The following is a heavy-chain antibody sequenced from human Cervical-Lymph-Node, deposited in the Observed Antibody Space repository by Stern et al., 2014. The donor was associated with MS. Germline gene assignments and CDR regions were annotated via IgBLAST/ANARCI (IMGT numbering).Heavy chain of an antibody. CDR3: AREALLGGNYYALDV. D-gene: IGHD2-15*01. CDR1: GGTFSSYT. Sequence: QVQLVQSGAEVKKPGSSVKVSCKAFGGTFSSYTMSWVRQAPGQGLEWMGRSTPIFGTANYAQKFQDRVTITADKFTNTAYMALNSLRSEDTAVYYCAREALLGGNYYALDVWGQGTTVTVSS. V-gene: IGHV1-69*08. J-gene: IGHJ6*02. CDR2: STPIFGTA.